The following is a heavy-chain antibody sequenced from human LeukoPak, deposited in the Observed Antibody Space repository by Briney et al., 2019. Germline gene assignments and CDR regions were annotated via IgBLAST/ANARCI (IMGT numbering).Heavy chain of an antibody. J-gene: IGHJ4*02. Sequence: PSETLSLTCTVSGGSISNYHWSWIRQPAGKGLEWIGQIHTSGSTNYNPPLKNRVSMSIDTPENQLTPENQLSLTIRSVTAADTAVYYCARRDISSGWSFDHWGQGTLVTVSS. D-gene: IGHD6-19*01. CDR1: GGSISNYH. V-gene: IGHV4-4*07. CDR3: ARRDISSGWSFDH. CDR2: IHTSGST.